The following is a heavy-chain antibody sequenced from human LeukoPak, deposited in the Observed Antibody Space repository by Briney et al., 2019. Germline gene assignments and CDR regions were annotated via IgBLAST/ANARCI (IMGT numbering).Heavy chain of an antibody. Sequence: GASVKVSCKASGYTFTGYYMHWVRQAPGQGLEWMGWINPNSGGTNYAQKFQGRVTMTRDTSISTAYMELSRLRPDDTAVYYCARDPLDYDYVWGSYIDYWGQGTLVTVSS. CDR2: INPNSGGT. V-gene: IGHV1-2*02. J-gene: IGHJ4*02. CDR1: GYTFTGYY. CDR3: ARDPLDYDYVWGSYIDY. D-gene: IGHD3-16*01.